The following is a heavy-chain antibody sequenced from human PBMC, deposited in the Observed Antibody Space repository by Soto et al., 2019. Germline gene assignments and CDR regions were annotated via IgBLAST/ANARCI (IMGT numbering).Heavy chain of an antibody. J-gene: IGHJ5*02. CDR3: ARGRGYSYGLDP. Sequence: SETLSLTCTVSGGSISSSSYYWGWIRQPPGKGLEWIGSIYNSGSTYYNPSLKSQVTISVDTSKNQFSLSLTSVTAADTAVYYCARGRGYSYGLDPWGQGTLVTVS. D-gene: IGHD5-12*01. V-gene: IGHV4-39*01. CDR2: IYNSGST. CDR1: GGSISSSSYY.